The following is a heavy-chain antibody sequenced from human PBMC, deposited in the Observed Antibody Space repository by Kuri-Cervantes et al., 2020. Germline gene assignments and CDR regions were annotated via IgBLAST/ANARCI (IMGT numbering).Heavy chain of an antibody. CDR2: IKHDGSEK. CDR3: VRHGLWSFDY. Sequence: GESLKISCAASGCNSGDYWMALVRQAPGQGLEWVATIKHDGSEKYYVDSLKGRFTISRDSAKNSLYLQMSSLRAEDTAVYYCVRHGLWSFDYWGQGTLVTV. J-gene: IGHJ4*02. V-gene: IGHV3-7*01. CDR1: GCNSGDYW. D-gene: IGHD3/OR15-3a*01.